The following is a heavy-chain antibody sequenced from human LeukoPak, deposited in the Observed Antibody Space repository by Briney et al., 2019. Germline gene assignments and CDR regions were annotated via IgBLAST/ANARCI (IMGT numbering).Heavy chain of an antibody. CDR2: MNPNSGNT. D-gene: IGHD3-10*01. CDR3: ARSGTPGYYYYGMDV. CDR1: GYTFTSYD. V-gene: IGHV1-8*01. J-gene: IGHJ6*02. Sequence: ASVKVSCKASGYTFTSYDINWVRQATGQGLEWTGWMNPNSGNTGYAQKFQGRVTMTRNTSISTAYIELSSLRSEDTAVYYCARSGTPGYYYYGMDVWGQGTTVTVSS.